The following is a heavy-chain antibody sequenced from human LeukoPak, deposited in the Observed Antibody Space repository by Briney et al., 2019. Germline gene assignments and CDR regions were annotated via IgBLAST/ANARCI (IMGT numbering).Heavy chain of an antibody. V-gene: IGHV3-23*01. CDR2: ISGSGGST. Sequence: GGSLRLSCAASGFTFSSYAMSWVRQAPGKGLEWVSAISGSGGSTYYADSVKGRFTISRDNAKNSLYLQMNSLRAEDTAVYYCARGGSRVATMGTTDYWGQGTLVTVSS. D-gene: IGHD5-12*01. CDR1: GFTFSSYA. J-gene: IGHJ4*02. CDR3: ARGGSRVATMGTTDY.